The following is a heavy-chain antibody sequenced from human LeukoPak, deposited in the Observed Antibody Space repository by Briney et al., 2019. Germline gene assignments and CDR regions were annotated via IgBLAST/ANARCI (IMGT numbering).Heavy chain of an antibody. CDR3: ARDIGYCSSTSCSVGFDY. CDR2: ISSSSSYI. Sequence: GGSLRLSCAASGFTFSSYSMNWVRQAPGKGLEWVSSISSSSSYIYYADSVKGRFTISRDNAKNSLYLQMNSLRAEDTAVYYCARDIGYCSSTSCSVGFDYWGQGTLVTASS. J-gene: IGHJ4*02. CDR1: GFTFSSYS. V-gene: IGHV3-21*01. D-gene: IGHD2-2*01.